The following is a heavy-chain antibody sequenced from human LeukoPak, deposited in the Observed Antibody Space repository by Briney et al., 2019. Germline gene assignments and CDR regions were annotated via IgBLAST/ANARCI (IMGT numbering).Heavy chain of an antibody. Sequence: GRSLRLSCAASGFSFSNYGMHWVRQAPGKGLEWVAFISYSGSSQNYVDSVKGRVTISRDNSKNTLYLQMNSLRPEDTAVYYCAKLMYHYDSSGFGVDYWGQGTLVTVSS. J-gene: IGHJ4*02. D-gene: IGHD3-22*01. CDR2: ISYSGSSQ. V-gene: IGHV3-30*18. CDR1: GFSFSNYG. CDR3: AKLMYHYDSSGFGVDY.